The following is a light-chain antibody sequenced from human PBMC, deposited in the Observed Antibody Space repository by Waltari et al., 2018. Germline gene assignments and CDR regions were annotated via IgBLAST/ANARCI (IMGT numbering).Light chain of an antibody. CDR2: DVS. J-gene: IGLJ3*02. V-gene: IGLV2-11*01. CDR1: SSDVGGYNY. Sequence: QSALTQPRSVSGSPGQSVTISCTGTSSDVGGYNYVSWYQQHPGKAPKLMIYDVSKRPSGVPDRFSCSKSANTASLTISGLQAEDEADYYCCSYAGSYTNWVFGGGTKLTVL. CDR3: CSYAGSYTNWV.